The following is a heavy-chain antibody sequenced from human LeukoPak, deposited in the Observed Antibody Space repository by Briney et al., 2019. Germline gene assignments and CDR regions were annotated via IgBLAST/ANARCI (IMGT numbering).Heavy chain of an antibody. CDR1: GFTFSNAW. J-gene: IGHJ4*02. CDR2: IKSKTDGGTT. Sequence: GGSLRLSCAASGFTFSNAWMSWVRQAPGKGLEWVGRIKSKTDGGTTDYAAPVKGRFTISRDDSKNTLYLQMNSLKTEDTAVYYCTTDFPVRGVIITLFDYWGQGTLVTVSS. V-gene: IGHV3-15*01. D-gene: IGHD3-10*01. CDR3: TTDFPVRGVIITLFDY.